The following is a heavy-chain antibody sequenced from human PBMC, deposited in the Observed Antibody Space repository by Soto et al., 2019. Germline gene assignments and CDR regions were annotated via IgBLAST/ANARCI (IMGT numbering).Heavy chain of an antibody. D-gene: IGHD2-21*01. CDR1: GYTFTGSG. V-gene: IGHV1-18*01. J-gene: IGHJ6*02. Sequence: QVQLVQSGAEVKKPGASVKVSCKASGYTFTGSGISWVRQAPGQGLEWMGWISTYNGETNYAQTFQGRVTMTTDTSTSTVHMEVRSLRSDDTAVYYCAREGVAPYFYYGMDVWGQGTPVTVSS. CDR2: ISTYNGET. CDR3: AREGVAPYFYYGMDV.